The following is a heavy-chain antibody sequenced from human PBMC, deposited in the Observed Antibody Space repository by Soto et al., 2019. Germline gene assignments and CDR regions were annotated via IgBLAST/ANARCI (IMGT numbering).Heavy chain of an antibody. CDR1: GFSLTTSGVG. V-gene: IGHV2-5*02. CDR2: IYWDDDK. D-gene: IGHD3-9*01. CDR3: AHRRVTRSPWDFAYFDY. Sequence: QITLKESGPTLVKPTQTLTLTCTFSGFSLTTSGVGVGWVRQPPGKALEWVAVIYWDDDKRYSPSLRNRLTIAKDTSKNQVVLTMTNMDPVDTATYYCAHRRVTRSPWDFAYFDYWGQGTLVTVSS. J-gene: IGHJ4*02.